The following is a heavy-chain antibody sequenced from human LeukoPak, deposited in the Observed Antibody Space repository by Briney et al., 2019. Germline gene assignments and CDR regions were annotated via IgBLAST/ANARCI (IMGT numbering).Heavy chain of an antibody. CDR2: IGASGAYT. CDR3: AKRPTMTTVTTPSWRVCDS. J-gene: IGHJ4*02. Sequence: GGSLRLSCAASGFTFSSYAMNWVRQAPGKGLEWVSAIGASGAYTFYADSVKGRFTISRDNSRNTLYLQVNSLRAEDTAVYYCAKRPTMTTVTTPSWRVCDSWGQGTLVTVSS. CDR1: GFTFSSYA. V-gene: IGHV3-23*01. D-gene: IGHD4-17*01.